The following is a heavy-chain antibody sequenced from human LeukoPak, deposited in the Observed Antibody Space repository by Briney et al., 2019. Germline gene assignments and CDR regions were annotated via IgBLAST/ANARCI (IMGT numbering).Heavy chain of an antibody. CDR3: ARDAQRGFDYSNSLEY. J-gene: IGHJ4*02. D-gene: IGHD4-11*01. V-gene: IGHV3-33*08. CDR1: GFTFSDYG. CDR2: IWSDGTNQ. Sequence: GSLRLSCAASGFTFSDYGMHWVRQAPGKGLEWVAVIWSDGTNQYYADSVKGRFTISRDDSGNTVYLQMNSLRPEDTGVYYCARDAQRGFDYSNSLEYWGQGTPVTVST.